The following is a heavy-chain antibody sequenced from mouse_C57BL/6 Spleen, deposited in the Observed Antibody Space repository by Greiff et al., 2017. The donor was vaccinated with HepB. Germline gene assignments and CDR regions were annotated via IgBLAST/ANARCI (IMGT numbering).Heavy chain of an antibody. D-gene: IGHD1-1*01. V-gene: IGHV14-2*01. CDR3: ARSFITTVVAPFDY. J-gene: IGHJ2*01. Sequence: VHVKQSGAELVKPGASVKLSCTASGFNIKDYYMHWVKQRTEQGLEWIGRIDPEDGETKYAPKFQGKATITADTSSNTAYLQLSSLTSEDTAVYYCARSFITTVVAPFDYWGQGTTLTVSS. CDR2: IDPEDGET. CDR1: GFNIKDYY.